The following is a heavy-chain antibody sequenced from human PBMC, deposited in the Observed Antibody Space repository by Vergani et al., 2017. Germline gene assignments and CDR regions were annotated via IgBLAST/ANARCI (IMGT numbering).Heavy chain of an antibody. CDR2: ISWNSGSI. CDR1: GFTFDDYA. D-gene: IGHD4-17*01. CDR3: AKDMRYGDYSNWYFDL. J-gene: IGHJ2*01. Sequence: EVQLVESGGGLVQPGRSLRLSCAASGFTFDDYAMHWVRQAPGKGLEWVSGISWNSGSIDYADSVKGRFTISRDNAKNSLYLQMNSLRTEDTALYYCAKDMRYGDYSNWYFDLWGRGTLVTVSS. V-gene: IGHV3-9*01.